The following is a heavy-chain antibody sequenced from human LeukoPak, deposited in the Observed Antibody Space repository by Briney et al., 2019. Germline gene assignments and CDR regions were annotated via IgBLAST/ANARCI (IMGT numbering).Heavy chain of an antibody. J-gene: IGHJ4*02. CDR3: AKDLGYCSSGVCYNALFDY. D-gene: IGHD2-8*01. CDR1: GFSFSSSG. CDR2: ISHDGSHN. Sequence: GRSLRLSCAASGFSFSSSGMHWVRQAPGKGLEWVAVISHDGSHNLYVDSVKGRFTISRDNSESTLYLQMNSLSAEDAAMYYCAKDLGYCSSGVCYNALFDYWGQGTLVTVSS. V-gene: IGHV3-30*18.